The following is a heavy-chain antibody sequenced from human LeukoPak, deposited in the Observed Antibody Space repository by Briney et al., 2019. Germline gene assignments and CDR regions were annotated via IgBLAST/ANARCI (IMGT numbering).Heavy chain of an antibody. CDR2: IYSGGST. CDR3: AKAPFMGGEDY. CDR1: GFTVSSNY. Sequence: GGSLRLSCAASGFTVSSNYMSWVRQAPRKGLEWVSVIYSGGSTFYADSVKGRFSISRDNSKNTLYLQMNSLRAEDTAVYYCAKAPFMGGEDYWGQGTLVTVSS. D-gene: IGHD3-3*02. V-gene: IGHV3-53*01. J-gene: IGHJ4*02.